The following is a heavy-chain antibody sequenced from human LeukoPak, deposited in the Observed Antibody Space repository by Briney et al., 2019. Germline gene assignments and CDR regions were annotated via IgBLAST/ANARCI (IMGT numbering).Heavy chain of an antibody. V-gene: IGHV3-43*02. D-gene: IGHD6-19*01. CDR3: AKDMRGSGWYMEGYFDY. CDR1: GFTFDDYA. Sequence: GGSLRLSCAASGFTFDDYAMHWVRQAPGKGLEWVSLISGDGGSTYYADSVKGRFTISRDNSKNSLYLQMNSLRTEDTALYYCAKDMRGSGWYMEGYFDYWGQGTLVTVSS. CDR2: ISGDGGST. J-gene: IGHJ4*02.